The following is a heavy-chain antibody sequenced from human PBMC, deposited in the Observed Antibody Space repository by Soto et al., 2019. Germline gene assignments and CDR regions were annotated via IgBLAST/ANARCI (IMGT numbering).Heavy chain of an antibody. J-gene: IGHJ4*02. CDR3: AEGDGGGYCTGGTCYSDY. D-gene: IGHD2-8*02. CDR2: ISGRGGGT. CDR1: GLTFSSYA. V-gene: IGHV3-23*01. Sequence: VQLLESGGGLVQPGGSLRLSCTASGLTFSSYAMSWVRQAPGKGLEWVSSISGRGGGTDYADSVKGRFTISRDNSKNTLYLQMNSLRAEDTAVDYCAEGDGGGYCTGGTCYSDYWGQGTLVSVSS.